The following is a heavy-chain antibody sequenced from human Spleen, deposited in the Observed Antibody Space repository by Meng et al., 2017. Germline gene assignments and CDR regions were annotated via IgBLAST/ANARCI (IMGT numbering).Heavy chain of an antibody. CDR3: ARGLSGSYYGTFDY. CDR1: VASISSGGYY. V-gene: IGHV4-31*03. Sequence: VRLQDSGPGLVKPSQTLSLTCTVSVASISSGGYYWSWIRQHPGKGLEWIASIYDNGSTFYNPSLTSRVTISVDRSKKYFSLRLNSVTAADTAVYYCARGLSGSYYGTFDYWGQGTLVTVSS. CDR2: IYDNGST. D-gene: IGHD1-26*01. J-gene: IGHJ4*02.